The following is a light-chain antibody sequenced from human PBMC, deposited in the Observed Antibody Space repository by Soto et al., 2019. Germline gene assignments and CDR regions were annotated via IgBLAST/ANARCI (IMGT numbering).Light chain of an antibody. Sequence: DIQMTQSPSTLSASVGDRVTITCRASPTISTWMAWYQKKPGKDPNLLIYATSSLQSGVPSRFSGSGSGTDFNLTISSLQAEDFATYLCQQTYSATQTFGQGTKVDIK. V-gene: IGKV1-39*01. J-gene: IGKJ1*01. CDR2: ATS. CDR1: PTISTW. CDR3: QQTYSATQT.